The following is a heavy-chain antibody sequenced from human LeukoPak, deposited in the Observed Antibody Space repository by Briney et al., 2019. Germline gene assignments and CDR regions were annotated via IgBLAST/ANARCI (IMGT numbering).Heavy chain of an antibody. D-gene: IGHD5-18*01. Sequence: SETLSLTCTVSGGSISSYYWSWIRQPAGKGLEWIGRIYTSGSSNYNPSLKSRVTISVDTSKNKFSLKLISVTAADTAVYYCARTPPDTSMVTAWFDPWGQGTLVTVSS. CDR3: ARTPPDTSMVTAWFDP. CDR1: GGSISSYY. CDR2: IYTSGSS. J-gene: IGHJ5*02. V-gene: IGHV4-4*07.